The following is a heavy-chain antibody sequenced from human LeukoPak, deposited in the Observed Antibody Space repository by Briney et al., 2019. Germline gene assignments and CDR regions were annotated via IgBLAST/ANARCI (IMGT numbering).Heavy chain of an antibody. J-gene: IGHJ5*02. Sequence: GGSLRLSCAASGFIFSSYGMHWVRQAPGKGLEGVALIWYDGSKRYYADSVKGRFIISRDNSKNTLYLEMNSLRPEDTAVYFCAKGPARSGSYQASWGQGTLVTVSS. D-gene: IGHD3-10*01. CDR3: AKGPARSGSYQAS. CDR1: GFIFSSYG. CDR2: IWYDGSKR. V-gene: IGHV3-33*03.